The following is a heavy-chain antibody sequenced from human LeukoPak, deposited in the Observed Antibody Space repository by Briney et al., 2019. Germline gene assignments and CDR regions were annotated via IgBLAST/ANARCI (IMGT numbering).Heavy chain of an antibody. CDR2: INSDGSST. Sequence: PGGSLRLSCAASGFTFSSYWMHWVRQAPGKGLVWVSRINSDGSSTSYADSVKGRFTISRDNAKNTLYLQMNSLRAEDTAVYYCARYGNYGDYVDYWGQGTLVTVSS. V-gene: IGHV3-74*01. J-gene: IGHJ4*02. CDR3: ARYGNYGDYVDY. CDR1: GFTFSSYW. D-gene: IGHD4-17*01.